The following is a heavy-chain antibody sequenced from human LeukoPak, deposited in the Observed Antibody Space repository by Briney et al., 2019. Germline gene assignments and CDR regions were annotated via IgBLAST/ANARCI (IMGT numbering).Heavy chain of an antibody. V-gene: IGHV1-2*04. CDR2: INPNSGGT. D-gene: IGHD2-8*01. CDR3: GRARQMVGGGGGGGFDP. Sequence: VSVKVSCKASGYTFTGYYMHWVRQAPGQGLEWMGWINPNSGGTNYAQKFQGWVTMTRDTSISTAYMELSRLRSDDTAVYYCGRARQMVGGGGGGGFDPWGQGTLVTVSS. CDR1: GYTFTGYY. J-gene: IGHJ5*02.